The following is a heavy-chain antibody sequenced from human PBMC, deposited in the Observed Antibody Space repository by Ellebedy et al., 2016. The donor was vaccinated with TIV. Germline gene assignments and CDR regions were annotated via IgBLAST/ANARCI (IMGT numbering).Heavy chain of an antibody. CDR2: IKQDGSEK. D-gene: IGHD3-10*01. Sequence: GGSLRLSXAASGFTFSSYWMTCVRQAPGKGLEWVANIKQDGSEKYYVDSVKGRFTISRDNAKNSLYLQMNSLRAEDTAVYYCAREEGVITSYYFDYWGQGTLVTVSS. CDR1: GFTFSSYW. J-gene: IGHJ4*02. CDR3: AREEGVITSYYFDY. V-gene: IGHV3-7*01.